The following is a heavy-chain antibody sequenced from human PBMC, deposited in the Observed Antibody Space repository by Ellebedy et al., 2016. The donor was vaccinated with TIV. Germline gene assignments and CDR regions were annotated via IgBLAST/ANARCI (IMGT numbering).Heavy chain of an antibody. CDR2: IHPSGGST. J-gene: IGHJ4*02. V-gene: IGHV1-46*01. D-gene: IGHD5-24*01. CDR1: GYTFTNYY. CDR3: ARRQFYMSDY. Sequence: ASVKVSCKASGYTFTNYYIHWVRQAPGQGLEWMGIIHPSGGSTTYAQKFQGRASMIRDTSTSTVYMYLSSLRSDDTAVYYCARRQFYMSDYWGQGTLVTVSS.